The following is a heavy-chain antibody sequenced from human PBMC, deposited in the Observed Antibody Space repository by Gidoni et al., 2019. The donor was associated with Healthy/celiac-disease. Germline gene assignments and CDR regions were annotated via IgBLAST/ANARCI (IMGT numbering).Heavy chain of an antibody. V-gene: IGHV3-30-3*01. CDR2: ISYDGSNK. CDR1: GFTFSSYA. J-gene: IGHJ4*02. Sequence: QVQLVESGGGVVQPGRYLRLSCAASGFTFSSYAMHWVRQAPGKGLDWVSVISYDGSNKYYADSVKGRFTISRDNSKNTLYLQMNSLRAEDTAVYYCAREGDSSGWYYFDYWGQGTLVTVSS. D-gene: IGHD6-19*01. CDR3: AREGDSSGWYYFDY.